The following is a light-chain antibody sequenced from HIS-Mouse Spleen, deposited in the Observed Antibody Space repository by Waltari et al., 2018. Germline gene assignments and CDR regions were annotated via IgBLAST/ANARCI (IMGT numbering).Light chain of an antibody. CDR3: CSYAGSSTWV. J-gene: IGLJ3*02. CDR1: SSAVGCYNL. CDR2: EGS. V-gene: IGLV2-23*01. Sequence: QSALTQPASVSGSPGQSITISCTGTSSAVGCYNLVSWYQQHPGKAPKLMIYEGSKRPSRVSNRFSGSKSGNTASLTISGLQAEDEADYYCCSYAGSSTWVFGGGTKLTVL.